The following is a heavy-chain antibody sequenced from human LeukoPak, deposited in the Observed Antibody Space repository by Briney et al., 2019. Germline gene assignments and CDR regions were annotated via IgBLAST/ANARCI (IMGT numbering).Heavy chain of an antibody. CDR3: AKEGAAAGLHFDY. CDR2: ISYDGSNK. D-gene: IGHD6-13*01. J-gene: IGHJ4*02. V-gene: IGHV3-30*18. CDR1: GFTFSSYG. Sequence: PGGSLRLSCAASGFTFSSYGTHWVRQAPGKGLEWVAVISYDGSNKYYADSVKGRFTISRDNSKNTLYLQMNSLRAEDTAVYYCAKEGAAAGLHFDYWGQGTLVTVSS.